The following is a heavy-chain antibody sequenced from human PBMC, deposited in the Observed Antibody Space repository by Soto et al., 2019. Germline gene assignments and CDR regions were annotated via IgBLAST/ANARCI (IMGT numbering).Heavy chain of an antibody. CDR2: ISYDGSNK. CDR1: GFTFSSYG. D-gene: IGHD6-6*01. J-gene: IGHJ6*02. CDR3: AKDVEALARVGGMDV. Sequence: GGSLRLSCAASGFTFSSYGMHWVRQAPGKGLEWVAVISYDGSNKYYADSVKGRFTISRDNSKNTLYLQMNSLRAEDTAVYYCAKDVEALARVGGMDVWGQGTTVTVSS. V-gene: IGHV3-30*18.